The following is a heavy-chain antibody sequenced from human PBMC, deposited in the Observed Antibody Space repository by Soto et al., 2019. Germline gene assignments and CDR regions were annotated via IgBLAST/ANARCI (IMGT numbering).Heavy chain of an antibody. CDR3: AREAFRHSYGPFQFDY. CDR1: GGTFSSYA. V-gene: IGHV1-69*13. Sequence: ASVKVSCKASGGTFSSYAISWVRQAPGQGLEWMGGIIPIFGTANYAQKFQGRVTITADESTSTAYMELSSLRSEDTAVYYCAREAFRHSYGPFQFDYWGQGTLVTVS. D-gene: IGHD5-18*01. J-gene: IGHJ4*02. CDR2: IIPIFGTA.